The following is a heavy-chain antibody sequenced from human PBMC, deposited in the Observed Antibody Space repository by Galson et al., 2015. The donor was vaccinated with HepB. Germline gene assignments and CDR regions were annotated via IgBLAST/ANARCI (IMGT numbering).Heavy chain of an antibody. CDR1: GGSINSYY. J-gene: IGHJ3*02. CDR2: IYYSGST. V-gene: IGHV4-59*01. Sequence: ETLSLTCTVSGGSINSYYWSWIRQPPGKGLEWIGYIYYSGSTNYNPSLKSRVTISVDTSKNQFSLKLSSVTAADTAVYYCARRGYYEFWSGQKGGAFDIWGQGTMVTVSS. D-gene: IGHD3-3*01. CDR3: ARRGYYEFWSGQKGGAFDI.